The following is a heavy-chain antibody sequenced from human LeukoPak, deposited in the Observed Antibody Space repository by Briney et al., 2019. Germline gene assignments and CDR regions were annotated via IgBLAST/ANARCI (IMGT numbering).Heavy chain of an antibody. Sequence: GGSLRLSCAASGFTFNNYAMHWVRQPPGKGLEWVAVVTYDGNNQYYAVSVKGRFTVSRDNSRNTVYLQMNSLRVEDTAVYYCARDFYTNYYHSSGDDFDYWGQGTLVTVSS. CDR1: GFTFNNYA. CDR3: ARDFYTNYYHSSGDDFDY. D-gene: IGHD3-22*01. V-gene: IGHV3-30-3*01. J-gene: IGHJ4*02. CDR2: VTYDGNNQ.